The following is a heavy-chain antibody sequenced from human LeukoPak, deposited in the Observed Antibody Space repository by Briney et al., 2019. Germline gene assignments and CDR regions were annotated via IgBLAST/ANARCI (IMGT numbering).Heavy chain of an antibody. Sequence: GGSLRLSCSASGFTFSSYGMHWVRQAPGKGLEYVSAISSNGGSTYHADSVRGRFTISRDNSKNTLYLEMSSLRAEDTAVYYCVKSGIYHQYGMDVWGQGTTVTVSS. J-gene: IGHJ6*02. CDR3: VKSGIYHQYGMDV. D-gene: IGHD2-2*01. CDR2: ISSNGGST. V-gene: IGHV3-64D*06. CDR1: GFTFSSYG.